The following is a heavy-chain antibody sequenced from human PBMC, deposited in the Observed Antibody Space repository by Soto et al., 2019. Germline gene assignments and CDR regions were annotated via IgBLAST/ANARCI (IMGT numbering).Heavy chain of an antibody. CDR2: IYNSENA. CDR1: GGSISSGGYY. Sequence: QVQLQESGPGLVRPSQTLSLTCTVSGGSISSGGYYWSWIRQHPGKGLEWIGYIYNSENAYYNPSLKGRVTMSVDTSKNQYSLELTSVTAADTAVYYCARTVSTSGYYSNWFDPWGQGTLLTVSS. V-gene: IGHV4-31*03. CDR3: ARTVSTSGYYSNWFDP. J-gene: IGHJ5*02. D-gene: IGHD3-22*01.